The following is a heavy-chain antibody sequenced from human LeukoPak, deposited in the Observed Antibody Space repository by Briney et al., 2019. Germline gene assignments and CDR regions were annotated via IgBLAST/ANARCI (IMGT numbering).Heavy chain of an antibody. CDR1: GGSISSHY. Sequence: PSDTLSLTCTVPGGSISSHYWSWIRQPPGKGLEWIGYIYYSGSTNYNPSLKSRVTISVDTSKNQFSLKLSSVTAADTAVYYCARDRETGGFIDYWGQGTLVTVSS. D-gene: IGHD3-16*01. CDR2: IYYSGST. V-gene: IGHV4-59*11. CDR3: ARDRETGGFIDY. J-gene: IGHJ4*02.